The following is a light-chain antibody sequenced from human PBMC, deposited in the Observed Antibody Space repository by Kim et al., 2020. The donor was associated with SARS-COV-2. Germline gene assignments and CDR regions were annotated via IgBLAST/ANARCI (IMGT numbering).Light chain of an antibody. J-gene: IGKJ2*01. Sequence: SASIGDRVTITCRASEDIRSYLAWYEQKPGKAPKLLIYAASTLQSGVPSRFSGSGYGTDFTLTITGLQSEDFATYYCQQYYSNPYTFGQGTKLEI. V-gene: IGKV1-8*01. CDR1: EDIRSY. CDR3: QQYYSNPYT. CDR2: AAS.